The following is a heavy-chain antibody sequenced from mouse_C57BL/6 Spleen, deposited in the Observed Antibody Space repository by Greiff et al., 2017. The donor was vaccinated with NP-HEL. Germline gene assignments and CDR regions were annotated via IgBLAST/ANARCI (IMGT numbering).Heavy chain of an antibody. Sequence: DVKLQESGGGLVQPGGSLSLSCAASGFTFTDYYMSWVRQPPGKALEWLGFIRNKANGYTTEYSASVKGRFTISRDNSQSILYLQMNALRAEDSATYYCARCYDGYYGYAMDYWGQGTSVTVSS. CDR3: ARCYDGYYGYAMDY. V-gene: IGHV7-3*01. CDR2: IRNKANGYTT. D-gene: IGHD2-3*01. CDR1: GFTFTDYY. J-gene: IGHJ4*01.